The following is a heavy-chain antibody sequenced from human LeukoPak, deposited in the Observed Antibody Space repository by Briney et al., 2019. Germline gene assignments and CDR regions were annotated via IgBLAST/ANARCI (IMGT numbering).Heavy chain of an antibody. CDR2: ISGGGDIT. D-gene: IGHD4-11*01. J-gene: IGHJ4*02. CDR3: ARAPTVNPRGNSDY. Sequence: PGGSLRLSCAASGFTFSSYAMAWVRRAPGKGLEWVSAISGGGDITYYADSVKGRFTISRDNSKNTLYVQMNSLRAEDTAVYYRARAPTVNPRGNSDYWGQGTLVTVSS. V-gene: IGHV3-23*01. CDR1: GFTFSSYA.